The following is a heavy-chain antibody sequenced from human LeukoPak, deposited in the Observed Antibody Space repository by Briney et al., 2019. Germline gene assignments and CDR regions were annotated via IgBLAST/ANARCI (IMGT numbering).Heavy chain of an antibody. CDR1: GFTFSSYW. J-gene: IGHJ4*02. CDR3: ARVWSSGYTKDY. D-gene: IGHD3-22*01. V-gene: IGHV3-7*01. Sequence: GGSLRLSCAASGFTFSSYWVSWVRQAPGKGLEWVANIKQDGSEKYYVDSVKGRFTISRDNARNSLYLQMNSLRAEDTAVYYCARVWSSGYTKDYWGQGTLVTVSS. CDR2: IKQDGSEK.